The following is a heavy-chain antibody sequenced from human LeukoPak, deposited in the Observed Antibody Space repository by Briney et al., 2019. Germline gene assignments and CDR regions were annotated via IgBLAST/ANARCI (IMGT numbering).Heavy chain of an antibody. CDR3: AKRLREKQLGAFDI. Sequence: GGSLRLSCATSGFTFTNAWLSWVRQAPGKGLEWVSAISSSGGSTYYADSVKGRFTISRDNSKNTLYLQMNSLRAEDTAVYYCAKRLREKQLGAFDIWGRGTMVTVSS. CDR2: ISSSGGST. V-gene: IGHV3-23*01. J-gene: IGHJ3*02. CDR1: GFTFTNAW. D-gene: IGHD6-13*01.